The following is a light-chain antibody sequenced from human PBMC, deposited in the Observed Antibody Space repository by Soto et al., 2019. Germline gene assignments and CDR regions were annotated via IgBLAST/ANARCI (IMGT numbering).Light chain of an antibody. CDR3: QQYNNWPWT. CDR1: QSVSSSY. Sequence: EIVMTQSPATLSVSPGERAALSWWASQSVSSSYLAWYQQKPGQAPRLLIYGASSRATGIPDRFSGSGSGTEFTLTISSLQSEDFAVYYCQQYNNWPWTFGQGTKVDIK. J-gene: IGKJ1*01. CDR2: GAS. V-gene: IGKV3D-15*01.